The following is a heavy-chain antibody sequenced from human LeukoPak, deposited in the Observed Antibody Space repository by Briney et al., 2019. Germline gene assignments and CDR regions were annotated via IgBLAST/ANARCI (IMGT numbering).Heavy chain of an antibody. CDR1: GGSVSSGSYY. CDR2: IYYSGST. CDR3: ARGEQQLDSHYYYGMDV. Sequence: SETLSLTCTVSGGSVSSGSYYWSWIRQPPGKGLEWIGYIYYSGSTNYNPSLKSRVTISVDTSKNQFSLKLSPVTAADTAVYYCARGEQQLDSHYYYGMDVWGKGTTVTVSS. V-gene: IGHV4-61*01. J-gene: IGHJ6*04. D-gene: IGHD6-13*01.